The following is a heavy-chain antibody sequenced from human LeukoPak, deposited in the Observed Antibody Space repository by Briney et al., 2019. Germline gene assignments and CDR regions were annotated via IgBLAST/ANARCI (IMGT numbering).Heavy chain of an antibody. J-gene: IGHJ4*02. CDR3: ARGEDYYDSSGSDHFDY. Sequence: ASVKVSCKASGGTFSSYAISWVRQAPGQGLEWMGRIIPIPGIANYAQKFQGRVTITADKSTSTAYMELSSLRSEDTAVYYCARGEDYYDSSGSDHFDYWGQGTLVTVSS. CDR2: IIPIPGIA. CDR1: GGTFSSYA. V-gene: IGHV1-69*04. D-gene: IGHD3-22*01.